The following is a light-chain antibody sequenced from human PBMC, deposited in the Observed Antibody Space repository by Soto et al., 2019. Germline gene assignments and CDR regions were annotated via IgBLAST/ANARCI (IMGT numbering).Light chain of an antibody. CDR1: QSISRY. V-gene: IGKV1-39*01. CDR3: QQSYNTPRT. J-gene: IGKJ1*01. Sequence: DIQMTQSPSTLSGSVGDRVTITCRTSQSISRYLNWYQHKLGTAPKLLIHGSFKLQSGVPSRFSGSGSGTDFTLTISSLHPEDFATYYCQQSYNTPRTFGLGTKVDIK. CDR2: GSF.